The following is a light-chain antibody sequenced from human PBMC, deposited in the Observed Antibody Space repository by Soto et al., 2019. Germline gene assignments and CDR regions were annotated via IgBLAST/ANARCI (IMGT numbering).Light chain of an antibody. Sequence: DIQMTQSPSSLSASVGDRVTITCRASQSISTFLNWYQQKPGKAPKVLIYAAANFQSGVPTSSLRSGVPSRFNASGSGTDFTLTISSLQPEDFATYYCQQSYSVPAFGQGTKVEI. CDR1: QSISTF. J-gene: IGKJ1*01. V-gene: IGKV1-39*01. CDR3: QQSYSVPA. CDR2: AAANFQSGVPTS.